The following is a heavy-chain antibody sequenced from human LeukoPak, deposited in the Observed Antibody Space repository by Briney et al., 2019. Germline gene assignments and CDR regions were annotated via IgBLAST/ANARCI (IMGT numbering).Heavy chain of an antibody. CDR3: ATLLGDSTDYSFDY. J-gene: IGHJ4*02. V-gene: IGHV1-69*04. Sequence: SVKVSCKASGGTFSDYAISWVRQAPGQGLEYMGRIVLLLGVANYAQKFQGGVTITADKSTGAAYMDLRSLRSEDTAVYYCATLLGDSTDYSFDYWGQGTLVTVSS. CDR1: GGTFSDYA. D-gene: IGHD3-22*01. CDR2: IVLLLGVA.